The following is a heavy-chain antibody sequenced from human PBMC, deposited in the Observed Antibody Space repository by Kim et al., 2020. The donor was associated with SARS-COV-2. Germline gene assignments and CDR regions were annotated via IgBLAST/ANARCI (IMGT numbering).Heavy chain of an antibody. D-gene: IGHD6-19*01. CDR1: GFTFGSYA. V-gene: IGHV3-23*01. CDR2: ISVSGGST. Sequence: GGSLRLSCAASGFTFGSYAMSWVRQAPGKGLEWVSSISVSGGSTYYADSVKGRFTISRDNSKNTLYLQMNSLRAEDTAVYYCAKRSSDQNFDYWGQGTLVTVSS. J-gene: IGHJ4*02. CDR3: AKRSSDQNFDY.